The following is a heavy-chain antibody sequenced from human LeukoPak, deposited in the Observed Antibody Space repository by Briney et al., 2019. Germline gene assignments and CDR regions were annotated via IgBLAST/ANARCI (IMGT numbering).Heavy chain of an antibody. CDR3: ARQSRYYYMDV. CDR2: IFNTGST. J-gene: IGHJ6*03. CDR1: GVSVSNYY. V-gene: IGHV4-59*08. Sequence: SETLSLTCKVSGVSVSNYYWTWIRQPPGKALEWIGYIFNTGSTNYNPSLKSRATISLDTSQNQVSLELKSVTAADTGVYYCARQSRYYYMDVWGRGTTVTVSS.